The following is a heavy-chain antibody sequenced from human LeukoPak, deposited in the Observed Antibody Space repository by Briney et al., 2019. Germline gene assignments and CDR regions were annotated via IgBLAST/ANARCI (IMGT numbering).Heavy chain of an antibody. Sequence: ASVKVSCKASGYTFTSYAMNWVRQAPGQGLEWMGWINTNTGNPTYAQGFTGRFVFSLDTSVSTAYLQISSLKAEDTAVYYCARDFSPGGSVKWFDPWGQGTLVTVSS. V-gene: IGHV7-4-1*02. D-gene: IGHD3-16*01. CDR3: ARDFSPGGSVKWFDP. CDR2: INTNTGNP. CDR1: GYTFTSYA. J-gene: IGHJ5*02.